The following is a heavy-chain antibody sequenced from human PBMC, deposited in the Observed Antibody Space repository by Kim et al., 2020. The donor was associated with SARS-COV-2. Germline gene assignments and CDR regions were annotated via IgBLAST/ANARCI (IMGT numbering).Heavy chain of an antibody. J-gene: IGHJ2*01. V-gene: IGHV3-23*01. Sequence: GGSLRLSCAASGFTFSSYAMSWVRQAPGKGLEWVSAISGSGGSTYYADSVKGRFTISRDNSKNTLYLQMNSLRAEDTAVYYCAKVIYCSGGSCRGWYFDLWGRGTLVTVSS. CDR3: AKVIYCSGGSCRGWYFDL. CDR1: GFTFSSYA. D-gene: IGHD2-15*01. CDR2: ISGSGGST.